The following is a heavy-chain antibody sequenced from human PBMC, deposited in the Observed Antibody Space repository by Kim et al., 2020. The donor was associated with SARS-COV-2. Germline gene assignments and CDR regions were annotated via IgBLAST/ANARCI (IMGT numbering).Heavy chain of an antibody. J-gene: IGHJ4*02. CDR2: IGGGGGT. CDR1: GFTFSSSD. V-gene: IGHV3-23*01. CDR3: AKGGNDFDY. D-gene: IGHD1-1*01. Sequence: GGSLRLSCAVSGFTFSSSDMNWVRQAPGKGLEWVAGIGGGGGTYFADSLKGRFTISRDNSKNTLYLQMNSLRAEDTAVYYYAKGGNDFDYWGQGTLVTVSS.